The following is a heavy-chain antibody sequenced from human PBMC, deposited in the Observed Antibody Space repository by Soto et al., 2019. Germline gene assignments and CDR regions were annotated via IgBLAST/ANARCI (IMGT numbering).Heavy chain of an antibody. V-gene: IGHV1-69*06. D-gene: IGHD5-18*01. CDR2: IIPIFGTA. J-gene: IGHJ4*02. CDR3: ARSPTAMAPYYFDY. Sequence: SVKVSCKASGGTFSSYAISWVRQAPGQGLEWMGGIIPIFGTANYAQKFQGRVTITADKSTSTAYMELSSLRSEDTAVYYCARSPTAMAPYYFDYWGQGALVTVSS. CDR1: GGTFSSYA.